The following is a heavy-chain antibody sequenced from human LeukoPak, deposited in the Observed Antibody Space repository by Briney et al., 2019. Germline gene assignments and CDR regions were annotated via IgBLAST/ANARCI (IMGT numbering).Heavy chain of an antibody. Sequence: SGESLKISCKGSGYSFTTYWIGWVRQMPGKGLEWMGIIYPGDSETRYNPSFQGQVYISADKSISTAFLQWNSLKASDNAMDYCARRGGYSYGYGWFDSWGQGTLVTVSS. J-gene: IGHJ5*01. CDR2: IYPGDSET. D-gene: IGHD5-18*01. V-gene: IGHV5-51*01. CDR3: ARRGGYSYGYGWFDS. CDR1: GYSFTTYW.